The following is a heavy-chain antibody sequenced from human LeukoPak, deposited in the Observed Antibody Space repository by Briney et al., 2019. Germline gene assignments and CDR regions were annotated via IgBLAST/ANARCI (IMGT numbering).Heavy chain of an antibody. CDR2: IYYSGST. V-gene: IGHV4-59*01. D-gene: IGHD1-1*01. CDR1: SGSISSYY. J-gene: IGHJ2*01. Sequence: PSETLSLTCTVSSGSISSYYWSWIRQPPGKGLEWIGYIYYSGSTNYNSSLKSRVTISVDTSKNQFSLKLSSVTAADTAVYYCARVGRDWYFDLWGRGTLVTVSS. CDR3: ARVGRDWYFDL.